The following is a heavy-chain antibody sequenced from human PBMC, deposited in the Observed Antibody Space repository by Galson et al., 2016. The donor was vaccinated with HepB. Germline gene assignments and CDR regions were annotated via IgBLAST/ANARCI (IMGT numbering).Heavy chain of an antibody. V-gene: IGHV4-39*01. Sequence: TLSLTCTVSGGSISSSNYYWGWIRQPPGKGLEWIGSIYYSGSTYYNPSLKSRVTMSVDTSKNQFSLKLNSVTAADTAVYYCARQIVVVVAATRGVDWFDPWGQGTLVAVSS. CDR2: IYYSGST. D-gene: IGHD2-15*01. CDR1: GGSISSSNYY. CDR3: ARQIVVVVAATRGVDWFDP. J-gene: IGHJ5*02.